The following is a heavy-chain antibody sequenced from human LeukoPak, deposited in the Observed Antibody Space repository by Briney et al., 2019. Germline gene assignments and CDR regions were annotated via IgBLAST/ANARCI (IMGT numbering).Heavy chain of an antibody. CDR1: GGSISSYY. D-gene: IGHD5-12*01. V-gene: IGHV4-4*09. Sequence: SETLSLTCTVSGGSISSYYWSWVRQPPGKGLEWIGYIYTSGSTNYNPSLKSRLTISVDTSKNQFSLKLNSVTAADTAVYYCAGLPRYDNGSAWGQGTLVTVSS. CDR3: AGLPRYDNGSA. CDR2: IYTSGST. J-gene: IGHJ5*02.